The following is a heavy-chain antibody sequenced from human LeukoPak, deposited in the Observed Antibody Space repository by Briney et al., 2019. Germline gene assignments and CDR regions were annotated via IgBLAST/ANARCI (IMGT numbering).Heavy chain of an antibody. D-gene: IGHD4-17*01. Sequence: ASVKVSCKASGYTFTGYYMHWVRQAPGQGLEWMGWINPNSGGTNYAQKFQGRVTMTRDTSISTAYMELSRLRSDDTAVYYCASQLPKTTVFDYYGMDVWGQGTTVTVSS. CDR1: GYTFTGYY. J-gene: IGHJ6*02. CDR2: INPNSGGT. V-gene: IGHV1-2*02. CDR3: ASQLPKTTVFDYYGMDV.